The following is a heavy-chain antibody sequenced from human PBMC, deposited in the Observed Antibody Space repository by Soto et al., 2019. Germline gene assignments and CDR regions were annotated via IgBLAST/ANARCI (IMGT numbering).Heavy chain of an antibody. V-gene: IGHV4-59*01. CDR2: IYYSGST. Sequence: SETLSLTCTVSGGSISSYYWSWIRQPPGKGLEWIGYIYYSGSTNYNPSLKSRVTISVDTSKNQFSLKLSSVTAADTAVYYCAREGGYGPYYFDYWGQGTLVTVSS. CDR3: AREGGYGPYYFDY. CDR1: GGSISSYY. J-gene: IGHJ4*02. D-gene: IGHD5-12*01.